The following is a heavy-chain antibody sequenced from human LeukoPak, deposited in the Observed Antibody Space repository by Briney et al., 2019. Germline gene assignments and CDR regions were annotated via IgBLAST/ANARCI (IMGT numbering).Heavy chain of an antibody. J-gene: IGHJ4*02. CDR3: ARLRYSDY. Sequence: GGSLRLSCAASGFTFRSYGMSWVRQAPGKGLEWVANIKEDGSEKNYVDSVKGRFTISRDNAKNSLYLQMSSLRPEDTAVYYCARLRYSDYWGQGTLVTVSS. D-gene: IGHD3-9*01. CDR2: IKEDGSEK. CDR1: GFTFRSYG. V-gene: IGHV3-7*01.